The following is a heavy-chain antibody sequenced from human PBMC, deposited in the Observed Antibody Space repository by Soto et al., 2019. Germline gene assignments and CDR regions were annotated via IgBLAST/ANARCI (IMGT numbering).Heavy chain of an antibody. CDR2: IWYDGSNT. CDR1: GFIFSSFG. Sequence: QVQLVESGGGVVQPGRSLRLSCAASGFIFSSFGMHWVRQAPGKGLEWVAHIWYDGSNTYYADSVKGRFTISRDNSRNTVYLQMNSLRAEDAAVYHCVRDLLGSGGHFDYWGKGTLVTVSS. CDR3: VRDLLGSGGHFDY. J-gene: IGHJ4*02. D-gene: IGHD7-27*01. V-gene: IGHV3-33*01.